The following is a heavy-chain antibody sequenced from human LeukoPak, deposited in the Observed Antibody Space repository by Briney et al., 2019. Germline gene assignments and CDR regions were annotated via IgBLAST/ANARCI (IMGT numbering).Heavy chain of an antibody. D-gene: IGHD2-2*01. V-gene: IGHV4-34*01. CDR1: GGSFSGYY. Sequence: SETLSLTCAVYGGSFSGYYWSWIRQPPGKGLEWIGEINHSGSTNYNPSLKSRVTISVDTSKNQFSLKLSSVTAADTAVYYCARALLDCSCTSCPNWFDPWGQGTLVTVSS. CDR3: ARALLDCSCTSCPNWFDP. J-gene: IGHJ5*02. CDR2: INHSGST.